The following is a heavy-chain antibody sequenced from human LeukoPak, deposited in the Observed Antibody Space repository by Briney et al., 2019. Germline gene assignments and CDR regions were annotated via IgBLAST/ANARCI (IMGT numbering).Heavy chain of an antibody. CDR2: ISTSSSTT. CDR3: ARGGGGSRSYDFGY. J-gene: IGHJ4*02. V-gene: IGHV3-48*01. Sequence: GGSLRLSCAASGFTFSSYRMNWVRQAPGKGLEWVSYISTSSSTTYYAHSVKGRFTISRDNSVNTVYLQMVRLRAGDTAGYYCARGGGGSRSYDFGYWGQGTLVTVSS. D-gene: IGHD3-10*01. CDR1: GFTFSSYR.